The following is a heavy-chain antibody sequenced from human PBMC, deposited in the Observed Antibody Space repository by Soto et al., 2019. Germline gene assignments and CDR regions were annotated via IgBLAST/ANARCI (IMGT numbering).Heavy chain of an antibody. CDR3: ARRAGSGYWGYYFDY. V-gene: IGHV5-51*01. Sequence: GESLKISCKGSGYSFTSYWIGWVRQMPGKGLEWMGIIYPGDSDTRYSPSFQGQVTISADKSISTAYLQWSSLKASDTAMYYCARRAGSGYWGYYFDYWGQGTLVTVSS. J-gene: IGHJ4*02. CDR2: IYPGDSDT. D-gene: IGHD3-22*01. CDR1: GYSFTSYW.